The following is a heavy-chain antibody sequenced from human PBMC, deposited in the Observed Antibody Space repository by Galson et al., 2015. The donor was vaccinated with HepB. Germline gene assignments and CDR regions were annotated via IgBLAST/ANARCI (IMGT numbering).Heavy chain of an antibody. Sequence: SLRLSCAASGFVFSDYAMNWVRQAPGKGLEWVSSITSSSAYIYYADSVKSRFTISRDNAKSSLFLQMNSLRAEDTAVYYCARELYSGSYVYWGQGTLVTVSS. J-gene: IGHJ4*02. V-gene: IGHV3-21*01. CDR1: GFVFSDYA. D-gene: IGHD1-26*01. CDR3: ARELYSGSYVY. CDR2: ITSSSAYI.